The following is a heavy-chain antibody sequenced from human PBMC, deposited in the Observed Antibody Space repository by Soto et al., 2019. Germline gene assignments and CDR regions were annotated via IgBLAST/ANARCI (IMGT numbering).Heavy chain of an antibody. Sequence: EVQLLDSGGGLVQPGGSLRLACAASGLSFNSYAMVWVRQAPGKGLEWVSVVRARGGSSYFAASLKGRLTSSRDNSKTVLSLEMNNLRAEATATYCCTKGSFDYIASVDHWGQGNLVLVSS. CDR2: VRARGGSS. CDR3: TKGSFDYIASVDH. CDR1: GLSFNSYA. D-gene: IGHD2-15*01. V-gene: IGHV3-23*01. J-gene: IGHJ4*02.